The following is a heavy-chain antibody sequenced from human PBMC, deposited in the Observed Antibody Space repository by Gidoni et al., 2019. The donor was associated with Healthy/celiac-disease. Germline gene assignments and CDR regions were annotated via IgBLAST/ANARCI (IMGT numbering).Heavy chain of an antibody. CDR3: ANSDAPFDY. V-gene: IGHV3-30*18. J-gene: IGHJ4*02. D-gene: IGHD2-2*01. CDR1: GFTFSSYG. Sequence: QVQLVAYGGGVVQPGRARRLSCAASGFTFSSYGMHWVRQAPGKGLEWVAVISYDGSNKYYADSVKGRFTISRDNSKNTLYLQMNSLRAEDTAVYYCANSDAPFDYWGQGTLVTVSS. CDR2: ISYDGSNK.